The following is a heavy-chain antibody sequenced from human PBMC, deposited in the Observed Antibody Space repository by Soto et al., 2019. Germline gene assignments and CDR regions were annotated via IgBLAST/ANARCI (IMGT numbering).Heavy chain of an antibody. CDR1: GGSISSYY. J-gene: IGHJ4*02. V-gene: IGHV4-59*08. CDR3: ARHPIRYYFDY. Sequence: QVQLQESGPGLVKPSETLSLTCTVSGGSISSYYWSWIRQPPGKGLEWIGYIYYSGSTNYNPSLKSRVTTSVDASKNEFSLKLSSVTAADTAVYYCARHPIRYYFDYWGQGTLVTVSS. CDR2: IYYSGST.